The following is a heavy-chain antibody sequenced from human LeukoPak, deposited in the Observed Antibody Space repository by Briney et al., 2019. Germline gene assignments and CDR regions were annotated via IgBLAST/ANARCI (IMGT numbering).Heavy chain of an antibody. V-gene: IGHV1-18*01. J-gene: IGHJ4*02. Sequence: GASVKVSCKASGYTFTNHGITWVRQAPGQGLEWMGWTSAYNGNADYAQSFQGRVTMTTDTSTSTAYMELRSLRSDDTGVYYCARTPKRFGELYQSADYWGQGTLVTVSS. CDR2: TSAYNGNA. D-gene: IGHD3-10*01. CDR1: GYTFTNHG. CDR3: ARTPKRFGELYQSADY.